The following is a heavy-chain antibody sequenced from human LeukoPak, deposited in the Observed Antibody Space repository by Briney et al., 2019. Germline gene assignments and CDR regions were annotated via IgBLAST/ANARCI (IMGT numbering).Heavy chain of an antibody. CDR2: ISWNGGTI. Sequence: PGGSLRLSCAASGFTFHDYAMHWVRQAPGKGLEWVSGISWNGGTIDYADSVKGRFTISRDNAKNSLYLQMNSLRPEDMALYYCAKGPTYSSSSLFDYWSQGILVAVSS. J-gene: IGHJ4*02. CDR1: GFTFHDYA. V-gene: IGHV3-9*03. CDR3: AKGPTYSSSSLFDY. D-gene: IGHD6-6*01.